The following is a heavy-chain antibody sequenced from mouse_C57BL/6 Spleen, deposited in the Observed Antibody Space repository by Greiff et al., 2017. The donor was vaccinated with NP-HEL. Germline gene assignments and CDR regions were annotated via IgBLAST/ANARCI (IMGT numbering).Heavy chain of an antibody. V-gene: IGHV5-16*01. CDR3: ARATYYSNLGAMDY. CDR1: GFTFSDYY. J-gene: IGHJ4*01. Sequence: EVQLVESEGGLVQPGSSMKLSCTASGFTFSDYYMAWVRQVPEKGLEWVANINYDGSSTYYLDSLKSRFIISRDNAKNILYLQMSSLKSEDTATYYCARATYYSNLGAMDYWGQGTSVTVSS. D-gene: IGHD2-5*01. CDR2: INYDGSST.